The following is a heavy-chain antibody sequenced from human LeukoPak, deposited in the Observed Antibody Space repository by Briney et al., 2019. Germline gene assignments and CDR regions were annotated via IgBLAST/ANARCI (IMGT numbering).Heavy chain of an antibody. J-gene: IGHJ3*02. CDR3: AREVYSSSRPADAFDI. CDR2: IMQDGSEK. V-gene: IGHV3-7*01. CDR1: GFTFSTHW. D-gene: IGHD6-13*01. Sequence: PGGSLRLSCLGSGFTFSTHWMSWVRQAPGKGLEWVANIMQDGSEKNYVDSVKGRFTISRDNARNSLYLQMNSLGAEDTAVYYCAREVYSSSRPADAFDIWGQGTVVTVSS.